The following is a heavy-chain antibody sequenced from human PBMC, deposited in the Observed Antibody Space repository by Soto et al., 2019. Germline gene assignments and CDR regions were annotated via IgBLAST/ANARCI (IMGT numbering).Heavy chain of an antibody. CDR2: FDPEDGET. CDR1: GYTLTELS. V-gene: IGHV1-24*01. CDR3: ATDLNLGYCSGGSCYPGFDFDY. Sequence: GASVKVSCKVSGYTLTELSMHWVRQAPGKGLEWMGGFDPEDGETIYAQKFQGRVTMTEDTSTDTAYMELSSLRSEDTAVYYCATDLNLGYCSGGSCYPGFDFDYWGQGTLVTVSS. J-gene: IGHJ4*02. D-gene: IGHD2-15*01.